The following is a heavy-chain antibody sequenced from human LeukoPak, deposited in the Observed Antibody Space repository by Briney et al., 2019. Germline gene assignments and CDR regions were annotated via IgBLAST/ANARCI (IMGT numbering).Heavy chain of an antibody. V-gene: IGHV3-23*01. J-gene: IGHJ4*02. CDR1: GFTFSSYA. Sequence: GGSLRLSCVASGFTFSSYAMSWVRQAPGKGLEWVSAISGSGGSTYYADSVKGRFTISRDNSKNTLYLQMNSLRAEDTAVYYCAKDDYVWGSYRYFDYWGQGTLVTVSS. D-gene: IGHD3-16*02. CDR3: AKDDYVWGSYRYFDY. CDR2: ISGSGGST.